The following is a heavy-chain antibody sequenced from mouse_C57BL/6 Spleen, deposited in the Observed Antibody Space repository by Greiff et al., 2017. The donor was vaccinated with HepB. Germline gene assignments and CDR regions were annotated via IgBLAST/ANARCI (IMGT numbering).Heavy chain of an antibody. Sequence: QVQLKQPGAELVMPGASVKLSCKASGYTFTSYWMHWVKQRPGQGLEWIGEIDPSDSYTNYNQKFKGKSTLTVDKSSSTAYMQLSSLTSEDSAVYYCARYYYFLDYWGQGTTLTVSS. CDR3: ARYYYFLDY. V-gene: IGHV1-69*01. D-gene: IGHD1-1*01. CDR2: IDPSDSYT. J-gene: IGHJ2*01. CDR1: GYTFTSYW.